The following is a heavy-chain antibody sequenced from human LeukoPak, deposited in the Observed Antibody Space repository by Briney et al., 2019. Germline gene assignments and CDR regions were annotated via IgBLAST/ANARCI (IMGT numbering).Heavy chain of an antibody. J-gene: IGHJ4*02. CDR3: ARDQAPSALIEYYFDY. V-gene: IGHV3-48*01. D-gene: IGHD2-21*01. CDR1: GYTFSSYS. CDR2: ISSSSSTI. Sequence: PGGSLRLSCAASGYTFSSYSMNWVRQAPGKGLEWVSYISSSSSTIYYADSVKGRFTISRDNAKNSLYLQMNSLRAEDTAVYYCARDQAPSALIEYYFDYWGQGTLVTVSS.